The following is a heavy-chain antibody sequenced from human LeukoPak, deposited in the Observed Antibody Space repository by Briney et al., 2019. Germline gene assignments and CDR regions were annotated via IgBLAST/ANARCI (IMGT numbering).Heavy chain of an antibody. CDR1: GFTFSGYW. CDR3: ARVFGDFGPFDY. CDR2: INSDGSST. J-gene: IGHJ4*02. D-gene: IGHD4-17*01. Sequence: PGGSLRLSCVASGFTFSGYWMHWVRQPPGKGLVWVSRINSDGSSTRYADSVKGRFTITRDNAKNTLYLQMNSLRVEDTAVYYCARVFGDFGPFDYWDQGTLVTVSS. V-gene: IGHV3-74*01.